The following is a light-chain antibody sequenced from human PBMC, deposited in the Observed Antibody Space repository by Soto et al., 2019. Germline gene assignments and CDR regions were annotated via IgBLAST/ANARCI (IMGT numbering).Light chain of an antibody. CDR2: DAS. Sequence: DIVLTQSPATLSLSPGEIATLSRSSSQSVSSYLAWYQQKPGQAPRLLIYDASNRATGIPARFSGSGSGTDFTLTIRSLQPEDFAVYYCQQRSNWPLITCGQGPRREIK. CDR1: QSVSSY. J-gene: IGKJ5*01. V-gene: IGKV3-11*01. CDR3: QQRSNWPLIT.